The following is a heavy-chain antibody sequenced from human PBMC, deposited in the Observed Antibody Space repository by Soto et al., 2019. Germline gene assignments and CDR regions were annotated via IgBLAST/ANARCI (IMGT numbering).Heavy chain of an antibody. CDR3: ASASGIFPIVVVPTRVGFDI. V-gene: IGHV3-74*01. D-gene: IGHD2-2*01. CDR2: INGDGSST. Sequence: EVQLVESGGGLVQPGGSLRLSCADSGFTFSNYWMHWVRQGPGKGLVWVSRINGDGSSTNYADSVKGRFTASRDNAKNTLFLQMNSRRAEDTAVYYCASASGIFPIVVVPTRVGFDIWGQGTMVTVSS. CDR1: GFTFSNYW. J-gene: IGHJ3*02.